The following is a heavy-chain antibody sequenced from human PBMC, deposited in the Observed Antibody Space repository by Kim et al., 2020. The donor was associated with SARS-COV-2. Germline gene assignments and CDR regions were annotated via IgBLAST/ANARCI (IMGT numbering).Heavy chain of an antibody. CDR3: ARDPYGGYYNYCGMDV. V-gene: IGHV3-7*01. J-gene: IGHJ6*01. D-gene: IGHD4-17*01. CDR2: IKQDGSEK. Sequence: GGSLRLSCAASGFTFRNYALHWVRQAPGKGLEWVANIKQDGSEKYYVDSVKGRFTISRDNSKNSLYLHMNSLRVEDTAVYYCARDPYGGYYNYCGMDVWG. CDR1: GFTFRNYA.